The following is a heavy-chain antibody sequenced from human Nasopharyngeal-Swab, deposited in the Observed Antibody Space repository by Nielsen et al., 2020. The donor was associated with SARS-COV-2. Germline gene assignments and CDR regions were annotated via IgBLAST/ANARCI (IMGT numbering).Heavy chain of an antibody. CDR1: GFTFSSYE. D-gene: IGHD6-13*01. V-gene: IGHV3-48*03. J-gene: IGHJ6*02. CDR2: ISSSGSTI. Sequence: GGSLRLSCAASGFTFSSYEMNWVRQAPGKGLEWVSYISSSGSTIYYADSVKGRFTISRDNAKNSLYLQMNSLRDEDTAVYYCARVGIAAAGPGYYYYYGMDVWGQGTTVTVSS. CDR3: ARVGIAAAGPGYYYYYGMDV.